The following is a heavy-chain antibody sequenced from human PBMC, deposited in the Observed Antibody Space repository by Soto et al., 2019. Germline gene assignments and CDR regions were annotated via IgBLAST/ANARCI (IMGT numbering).Heavy chain of an antibody. D-gene: IGHD4-17*01. CDR2: IYYSGST. V-gene: IGHV4-59*01. Sequence: CTVSGGSISSYYWSWIRQPPGKGLEWIGYIYYSGSTNYNPSLKSRVTISVDTSKNQFSLKLTSVTAADTAVYYCARASTVTTRGSRNNWFDPWGQGTLVTVSS. J-gene: IGHJ5*02. CDR3: ARASTVTTRGSRNNWFDP. CDR1: GGSISSYY.